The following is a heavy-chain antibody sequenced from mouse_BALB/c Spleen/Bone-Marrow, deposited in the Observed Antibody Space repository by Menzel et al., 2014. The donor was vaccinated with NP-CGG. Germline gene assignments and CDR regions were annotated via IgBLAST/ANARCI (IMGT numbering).Heavy chain of an antibody. V-gene: IGHV1-69*02. J-gene: IGHJ2*01. Sequence: QVQLKESGAELVRPGASVKLSCKASGYTFTSYWINWVKQRPGQGLEWIGNIYPSDSYTNYNQKFKDKATLTVDKSSSTAYMQLSSPTSEGSAVYYCTRSEYYFDYWGQGTTLTVSS. CDR2: IYPSDSYT. CDR3: TRSEYYFDY. CDR1: GYTFTSYW.